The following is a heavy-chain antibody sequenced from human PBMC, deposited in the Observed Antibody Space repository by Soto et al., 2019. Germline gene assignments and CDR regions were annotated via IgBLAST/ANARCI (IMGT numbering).Heavy chain of an antibody. CDR3: ARDPRHYYGSGSPSHWFDP. D-gene: IGHD3-10*01. J-gene: IGHJ5*02. CDR1: GFTVSSNY. V-gene: IGHV3-66*01. CDR2: IYSGGST. Sequence: EVQLVESGGGLVQPGGSLRLSCAASGFTVSSNYMSWVRQAPGKGLEWVSVIYSGGSTYYADSVKGRFTISRDNSKNTLYLQMNSLRAEDTAVYYCARDPRHYYGSGSPSHWFDPWGQGTLVTVSS.